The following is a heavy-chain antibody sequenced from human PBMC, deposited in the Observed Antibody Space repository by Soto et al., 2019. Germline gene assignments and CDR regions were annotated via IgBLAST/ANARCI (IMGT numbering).Heavy chain of an antibody. CDR1: GGSISSYY. CDR3: ARGDPYYYYMDV. J-gene: IGHJ6*03. CDR2: IYYSGST. V-gene: IGHV4-59*01. Sequence: SETLSLTCTVSGGSISSYYWSWIRQPPGKGLEWIGYIYYSGSTNYNPSLKSRVTISVDTSKNQFSLKLSSVTAADTAVYYCARGDPYYYYMDVWGKGTTVTVS.